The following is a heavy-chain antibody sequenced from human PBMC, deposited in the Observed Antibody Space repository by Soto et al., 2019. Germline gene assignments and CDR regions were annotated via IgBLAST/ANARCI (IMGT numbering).Heavy chain of an antibody. CDR1: GFIFSSYA. V-gene: IGHV3-23*01. Sequence: EVQLLESGGGLVQPGGSLRLSCAASGFIFSSYAMSWIRQAPGKGLEWVAVISGSGDITNYADSVKGRFTISRDNSKNTLHLQMNSLRAEDTAVYYCAKDRVQLWFPFHYWGQGTLVTVSS. D-gene: IGHD5-18*01. J-gene: IGHJ4*02. CDR3: AKDRVQLWFPFHY. CDR2: ISGSGDIT.